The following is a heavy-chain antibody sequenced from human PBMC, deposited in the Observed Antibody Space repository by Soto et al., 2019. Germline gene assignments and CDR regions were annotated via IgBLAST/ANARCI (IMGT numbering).Heavy chain of an antibody. J-gene: IGHJ4*02. V-gene: IGHV3-23*01. Sequence: GGSLRLSCAASGFTFRNNVLSWVRQAPGKGLDWVSGITESGRDTYYADSVKGRFTISRDNSKNMLFLQMNSLRAEDTALYYCAKNGLDNSPSAIDSWGPGTLVTVSS. CDR2: ITESGRDT. CDR1: GFTFRNNV. CDR3: AKNGLDNSPSAIDS. D-gene: IGHD2-8*01.